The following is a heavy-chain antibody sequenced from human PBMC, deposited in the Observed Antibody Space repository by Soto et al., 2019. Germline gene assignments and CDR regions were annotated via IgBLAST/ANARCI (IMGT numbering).Heavy chain of an antibody. D-gene: IGHD5-12*01. CDR2: FDPEDGET. J-gene: IGHJ6*02. V-gene: IGHV1-24*01. CDR1: GYTLTELS. CDR3: ATEIRGYSGYGANYYGMDV. Sequence: ASVKVSCKVSGYTLTELSMHWVRQAPGKRLEWMGGFDPEDGETIYAQKFQGRVTMTEDTSTDTAYMELSSLRSEDTAVYYCATEIRGYSGYGANYYGMDVWGQGTTVTVSS.